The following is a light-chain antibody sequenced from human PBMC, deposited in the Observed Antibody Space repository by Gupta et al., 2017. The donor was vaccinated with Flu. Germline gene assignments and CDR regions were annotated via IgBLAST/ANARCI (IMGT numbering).Light chain of an antibody. J-gene: IGLJ2*01. CDR1: GNNIAAYDL. Sequence: QSALAQPASVSGSPGQSITISCIGGGNNIAAYDLVSWYQQPPGKAPILMIYEANKRPSGVTTLFACTKSGTTASLTISGHQDEDEADYYCCSYTQNNRVIFGGGTKVTVL. CDR2: EAN. CDR3: CSYTQNNRVI. V-gene: IGLV2-23*01.